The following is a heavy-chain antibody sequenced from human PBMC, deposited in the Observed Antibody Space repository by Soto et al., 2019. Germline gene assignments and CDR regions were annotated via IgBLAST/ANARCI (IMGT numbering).Heavy chain of an antibody. J-gene: IGHJ4*02. CDR3: TTSPFDYDILTGYYIDY. Sequence: GGSLRLSCAASGFTFSNAWMNWVRQAPGKGLEWVGRIKSKTDGGTTDYAAPVKGRFTISRDDSKNTLYLQMNSLKTEDTAVYYCTTSPFDYDILTGYYIDYWGQGTLVTVSS. CDR1: GFTFSNAW. V-gene: IGHV3-15*07. D-gene: IGHD3-9*01. CDR2: IKSKTDGGTT.